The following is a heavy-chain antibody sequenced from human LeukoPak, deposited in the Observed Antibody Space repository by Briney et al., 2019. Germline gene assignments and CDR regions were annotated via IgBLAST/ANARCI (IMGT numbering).Heavy chain of an antibody. CDR1: GFTFSDYY. CDR2: IYSGGST. CDR3: ATSGYSYGLVY. D-gene: IGHD5-18*01. Sequence: GGSLRLSCAASGFTFSDYYMSWVRQAPGKGLEWVSVIYSGGSTYYADSVKGRFTISRHNSKNTLYLQMNSLRAEDTAVYYCATSGYSYGLVYWGQGTLVTVSS. V-gene: IGHV3-53*04. J-gene: IGHJ4*02.